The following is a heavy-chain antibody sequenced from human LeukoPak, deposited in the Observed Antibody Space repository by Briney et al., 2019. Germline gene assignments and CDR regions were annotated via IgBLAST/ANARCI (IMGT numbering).Heavy chain of an antibody. J-gene: IGHJ4*02. D-gene: IGHD3-22*01. Sequence: GGSLRLSCAASGFIFSNYAMHWVRQAPGKGLEWVAVIFYDGTMKYYSDSVRGRFIISRDNSENTLFLQMTSLRTEDTAVYYCARDPRGPTGYDSSGRDSFDYWGQGTLVSVSS. CDR3: ARDPRGPTGYDSSGRDSFDY. CDR1: GFIFSNYA. V-gene: IGHV3-30*04. CDR2: IFYDGTMK.